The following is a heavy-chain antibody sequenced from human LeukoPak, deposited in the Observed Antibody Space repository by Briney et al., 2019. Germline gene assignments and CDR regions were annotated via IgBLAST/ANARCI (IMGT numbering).Heavy chain of an antibody. V-gene: IGHV1-24*01. CDR2: FDPEDGET. J-gene: IGHJ4*02. Sequence: ASVKVSCKVSGYTLTELSMHWVRQAPGKGLEWMGGFDPEDGETIYAQKFQGRVTMTRDTSTSTVYMELSSLRSEDTAVYYCARDLGIVVVPPLHYFDYWGQGTLVTVSS. CDR1: GYTLTELS. CDR3: ARDLGIVVVPPLHYFDY. D-gene: IGHD2-2*03.